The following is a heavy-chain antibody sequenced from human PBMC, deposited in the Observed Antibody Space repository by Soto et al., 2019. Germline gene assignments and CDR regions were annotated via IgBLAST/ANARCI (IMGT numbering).Heavy chain of an antibody. CDR3: ARDIGFDYVN. V-gene: IGHV3-7*01. Sequence: PXGSLRLSCAVSGFNVMSYCMSWVRQAPGKGLEWVASSKEDGSEIYYLHSVRGRFSISRDSAGNALHLTMNYLSAEDTGVYFCARDIGFDYVNWGQGTLVTVSS. D-gene: IGHD3-16*01. CDR2: SKEDGSEI. CDR1: GFNVMSYC. J-gene: IGHJ4*02.